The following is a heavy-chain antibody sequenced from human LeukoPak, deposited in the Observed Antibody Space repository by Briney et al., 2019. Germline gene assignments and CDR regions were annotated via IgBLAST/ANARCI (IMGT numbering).Heavy chain of an antibody. CDR3: ARNLGYCSSTSCYYQPPNY. J-gene: IGHJ4*02. D-gene: IGHD2-2*01. CDR1: GFTVSSNY. Sequence: GGSLRLSCAASGFTVSSNYMSWVRQAPGKGLEWVSVIYSGGSTYYADSVKGRFTISRDNSKNTLYLQMNSLRAEDTAVYYCARNLGYCSSTSCYYQPPNYWGQGTLVTDSS. CDR2: IYSGGST. V-gene: IGHV3-53*01.